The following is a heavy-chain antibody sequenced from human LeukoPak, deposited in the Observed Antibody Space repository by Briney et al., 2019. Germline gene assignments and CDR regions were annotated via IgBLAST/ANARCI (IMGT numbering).Heavy chain of an antibody. CDR1: GYTFTGYY. J-gene: IGHJ6*03. V-gene: IGHV1-2*02. Sequence: ASVKVSCKASGYTFTGYYMHWVRQAPGQGLEWMGWINPNSGDTNYAQKSQGEVTMTRDTSISTAYMELSRLRSDNTAVYYCARGVTGIYYYYYMDVWGKGTTVTVSS. CDR3: ARGVTGIYYYYYMDV. D-gene: IGHD3-10*01. CDR2: INPNSGDT.